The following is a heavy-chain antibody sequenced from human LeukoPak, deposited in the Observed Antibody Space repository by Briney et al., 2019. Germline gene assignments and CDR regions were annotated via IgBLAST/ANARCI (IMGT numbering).Heavy chain of an antibody. CDR2: IYGGGST. CDR1: GLSVSSNF. D-gene: IGHD6-19*01. CDR3: ASWPVGWYGEDS. J-gene: IGHJ4*02. Sequence: GGSLRLSCAATGLSVSSNFMSWVRQAPGKGLGWVSVIYGGGSTYYADSVKGRFTISRDTPKNTLYLQMNSLRVEDTAVYYCASWPVGWYGEDSWGQGTLVTVSS. V-gene: IGHV3-53*01.